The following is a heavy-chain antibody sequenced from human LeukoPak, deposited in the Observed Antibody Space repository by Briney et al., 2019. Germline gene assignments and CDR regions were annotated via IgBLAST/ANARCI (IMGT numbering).Heavy chain of an antibody. V-gene: IGHV4-59*01. CDR2: IYYSGST. D-gene: IGHD3-22*01. CDR1: GGSISSYY. J-gene: IGHJ6*03. CDR3: AREKYYYDSSGYQGPYYMDV. Sequence: SETLSLTCTVSGGSISSYYWSWIRQPPGKGLEWIGYIYYSGSTNYNPSLKSRVTISVDTSKNQFSLKLSSVTAADTAVYYCAREKYYYDSSGYQGPYYMDVWGKGTTVTVSS.